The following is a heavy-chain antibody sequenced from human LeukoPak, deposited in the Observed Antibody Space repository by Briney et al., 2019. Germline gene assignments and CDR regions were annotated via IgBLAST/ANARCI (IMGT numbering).Heavy chain of an antibody. V-gene: IGHV3-30*18. D-gene: IGHD6-19*01. CDR1: GFTFSSYG. CDR2: ISYDGSNK. CDR3: AKVQQWLAPLDY. J-gene: IGHJ4*02. Sequence: PGRSLRLSCAASGFTFSSYGRHWVRQAPGKGLEWVAVISYDGSNKYYADSVKGRFTISRDNSKNTLYLQMNSLRAEDTAVYYCAKVQQWLAPLDYWGQGTLVTVSS.